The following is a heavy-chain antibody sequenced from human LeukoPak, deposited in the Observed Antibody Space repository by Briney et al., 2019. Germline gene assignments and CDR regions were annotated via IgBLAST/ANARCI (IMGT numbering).Heavy chain of an antibody. CDR3: ARRKDDYNADAFDI. Sequence: PSETLSLTCTVSGGSISSYYWSWIRQPPGKGLEWIGYIYYTGSTQYNPSLKSRVAISVDTSKSQFSLKLSSVTAADTAVYYCARRKDDYNADAFDIWGQGTMVIVSS. CDR2: IYYTGST. CDR1: GGSISSYY. D-gene: IGHD5-24*01. V-gene: IGHV4-59*01. J-gene: IGHJ3*02.